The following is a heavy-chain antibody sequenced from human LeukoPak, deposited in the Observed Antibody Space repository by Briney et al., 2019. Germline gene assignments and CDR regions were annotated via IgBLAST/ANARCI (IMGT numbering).Heavy chain of an antibody. D-gene: IGHD2-15*01. J-gene: IGHJ3*02. CDR2: IYHSGST. V-gene: IGHV4-38-2*02. Sequence: PSETLSLTCTVSGGSISTYYWGWTRQPPGKGLEWIGSIYHSGSTYYNPSLKSRVTISVDTSKNQFSLKLSSVTAADTAVYYCARDPAIVVVVAATPGAFDIWGQGTMVTVSS. CDR3: ARDPAIVVVVAATPGAFDI. CDR1: GGSISTYY.